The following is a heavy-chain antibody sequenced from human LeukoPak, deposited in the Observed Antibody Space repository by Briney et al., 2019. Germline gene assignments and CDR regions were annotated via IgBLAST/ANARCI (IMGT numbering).Heavy chain of an antibody. Sequence: GGSLRLSCAASGVTLSSYAMSWVRQAPGKGLEWVAVISYDGSNKYYADSVKGRFTIPRDNSKNTLYLQMNSLRAEDTAVYYCARDIAAAGTIFDYWGQGTLVTVSS. J-gene: IGHJ4*02. V-gene: IGHV3-30-3*01. CDR1: GVTLSSYA. CDR3: ARDIAAAGTIFDY. D-gene: IGHD6-13*01. CDR2: ISYDGSNK.